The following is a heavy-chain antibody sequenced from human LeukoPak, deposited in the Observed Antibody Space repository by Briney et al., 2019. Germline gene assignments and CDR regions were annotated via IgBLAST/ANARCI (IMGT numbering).Heavy chain of an antibody. Sequence: GGSLRLSCAASGFTFSSDAMSWVRQAPGKGLEWVSAISGSGGSTYYADSVKGRFAISRDNSKNTLYLQMNSLRAEDTAVYYCAKSDYYDSPYYYYGMDVWGQGTTVTVSS. CDR3: AKSDYYDSPYYYYGMDV. D-gene: IGHD3-22*01. CDR2: ISGSGGST. V-gene: IGHV3-23*01. J-gene: IGHJ6*02. CDR1: GFTFSSDA.